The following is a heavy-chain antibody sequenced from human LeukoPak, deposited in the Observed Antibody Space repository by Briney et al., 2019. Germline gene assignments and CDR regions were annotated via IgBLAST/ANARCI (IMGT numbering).Heavy chain of an antibody. CDR1: GFTFSSYW. Sequence: GGSLRLSCAASGFTFSSYWMSWVRQAPGKGLEWVANIKQDGSENYYVDSVKGRFTISRDNSKNTLYLQMNSLRAEGTAVYYCAKVYNYWGQGTLVTVSS. D-gene: IGHD3-10*01. J-gene: IGHJ4*02. CDR2: IKQDGSEN. V-gene: IGHV3-7*03. CDR3: AKVYNY.